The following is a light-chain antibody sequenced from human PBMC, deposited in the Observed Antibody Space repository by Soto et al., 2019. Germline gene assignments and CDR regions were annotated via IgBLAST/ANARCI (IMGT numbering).Light chain of an antibody. CDR3: KQALQTPLT. V-gene: IGKV2-28*01. Sequence: DIEMTQSPLSLAVTPGEPASISCRSSQSILHKTGRNYLAWYLKKPGQSPQLLIYLGSNRASGVPDRFSGSGSGTYFTLKISRVEAEDVGIYYCKQALQTPLTFGGGTKVEIK. J-gene: IGKJ4*01. CDR1: QSILHKTGRNY. CDR2: LGS.